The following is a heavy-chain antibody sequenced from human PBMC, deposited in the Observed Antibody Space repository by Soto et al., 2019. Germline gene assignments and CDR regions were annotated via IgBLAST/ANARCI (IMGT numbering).Heavy chain of an antibody. V-gene: IGHV3-23*01. CDR3: ATLYNWNDVGFDY. CDR1: GFTFRSYA. Sequence: GGSLRLSCAVSGFTFRSYAMSWVRQAPGMGLEWVSAITDAGGTTYYADSVKGRLTISRDNSKNTLFLQMNSLRADDTAIYYCATLYNWNDVGFDYWGQGTLVTVSS. CDR2: ITDAGGTT. D-gene: IGHD1-1*01. J-gene: IGHJ4*02.